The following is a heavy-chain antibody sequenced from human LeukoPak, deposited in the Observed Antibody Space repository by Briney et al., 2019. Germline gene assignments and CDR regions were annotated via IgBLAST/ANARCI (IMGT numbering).Heavy chain of an antibody. CDR1: GFTFSSYG. D-gene: IGHD3-22*01. V-gene: IGHV3-30*02. J-gene: IGHJ4*02. CDR2: IRYDGSNK. Sequence: PGGSLRLSCAASGFTFSSYGMHWVRQAPGKGLEWVAFIRYDGSNKYYADSVKGRFTISRDNSKNTLYLQMNSLRAEDTAVYYCAKDRWNYYDSSGYYDYWGQGTLVTVSS. CDR3: AKDRWNYYDSSGYYDY.